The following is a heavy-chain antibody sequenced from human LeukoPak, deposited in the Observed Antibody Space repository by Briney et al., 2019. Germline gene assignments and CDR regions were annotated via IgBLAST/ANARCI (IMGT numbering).Heavy chain of an antibody. CDR1: GFTFNSYP. V-gene: IGHV3-23*01. CDR2: ISSDGDTT. Sequence: GGSLRLSCAASGFTFNSYPMIWVRQAPGKGPEGVSSISSDGDTTYYADSVKGRFTILRDNSKNMVFLQMSSLRAEDTAIYYCAKVLTTDKSCWYGMDVWGQGTTVTVS. J-gene: IGHJ6*02. D-gene: IGHD4-4*01. CDR3: AKVLTTDKSCWYGMDV.